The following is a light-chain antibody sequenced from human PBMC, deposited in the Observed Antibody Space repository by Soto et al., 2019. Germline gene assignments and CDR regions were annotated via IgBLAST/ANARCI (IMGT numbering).Light chain of an antibody. Sequence: DIQLTQSPSFLSASVGDRVTITCRASQGIRSYLAWYQQKPGKAPKLLIYTASTLQSGVPSRFSGSGSGTEFTLTISSLQPEDFATYYWQQLNSYPLTFGPGTKVDIK. CDR2: TAS. V-gene: IGKV1-9*01. CDR1: QGIRSY. J-gene: IGKJ3*01. CDR3: QQLNSYPLT.